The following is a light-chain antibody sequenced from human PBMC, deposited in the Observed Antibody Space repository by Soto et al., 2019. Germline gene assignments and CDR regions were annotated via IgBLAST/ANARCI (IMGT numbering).Light chain of an antibody. J-gene: IGKJ2*01. CDR2: DAS. V-gene: IGKV1-5*01. CDR3: QHGT. Sequence: DIQMTQSPSTLSASVGDRVTITCRASQSISTWLAWYQQKPGKAPKLLIFDASSLESGVPSRFCGSGSGTEVTLTISSLQPDDFATYYCQHGTFGQGTKLEIK. CDR1: QSISTW.